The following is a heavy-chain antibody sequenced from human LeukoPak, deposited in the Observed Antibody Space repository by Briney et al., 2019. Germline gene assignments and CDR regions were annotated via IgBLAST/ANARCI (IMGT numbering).Heavy chain of an antibody. Sequence: SETLSLTCAVYGGSFSGYYWSWIRQPPGKGLEWIGEISHSGSTNYNPSLKSRVTISVDTSKNQFSLKLSSVTAADTAVYYCAGHLRYFDYWGQGTLVIVSS. CDR2: ISHSGST. CDR3: AGHLRYFDY. CDR1: GGSFSGYY. V-gene: IGHV4-34*01. J-gene: IGHJ4*02.